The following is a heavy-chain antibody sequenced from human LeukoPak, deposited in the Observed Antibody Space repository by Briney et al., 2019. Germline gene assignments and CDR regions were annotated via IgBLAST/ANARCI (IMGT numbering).Heavy chain of an antibody. CDR2: INWNGGST. J-gene: IGHJ4*02. D-gene: IGHD3-22*01. Sequence: GGSLRLSCAASGFTFDDYGMSWVRQAPGKGLEWVSGINWNGGSTVYADSVKGRFTISRDNAKNSLHLQMNSLTAEDTAVYYCARGGGRGDYNERYYFDYWGQGTLVTVSS. CDR3: ARGGGRGDYNERYYFDY. CDR1: GFTFDDYG. V-gene: IGHV3-20*04.